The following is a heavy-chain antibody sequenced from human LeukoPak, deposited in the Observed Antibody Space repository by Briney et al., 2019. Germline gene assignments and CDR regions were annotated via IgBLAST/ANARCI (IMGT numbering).Heavy chain of an antibody. V-gene: IGHV4-30-2*01. CDR2: IYHSGST. CDR3: AAGVVWAYNWFDP. J-gene: IGHJ5*02. Sequence: SQTLSLTCAVSGGSISNGGYSWSWIRQPPGKGLEWIGYIYHSGSTYYNPSLKSRVTISVDRSKNQFSLKLSSVTAADTAVYYCAAGVVWAYNWFDPWGQGTLVTVSS. CDR1: GGSISNGGYS. D-gene: IGHD2-8*02.